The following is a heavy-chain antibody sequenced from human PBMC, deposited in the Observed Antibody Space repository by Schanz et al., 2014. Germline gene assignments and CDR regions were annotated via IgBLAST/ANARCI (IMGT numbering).Heavy chain of an antibody. CDR2: ISGRGDST. V-gene: IGHV3-23*04. J-gene: IGHJ4*02. D-gene: IGHD3-10*01. CDR3: AKTLGGAGLTLYFDH. CDR1: GFSFSTYA. Sequence: VQLVESGGGVVQPGGSLRLSCAASGFSFSTYAMNWVRQAPGKGLEWVSLISGRGDSTHYADSVKGRFTISRDNFKNRLYLQMNSLRLEDTAIYYCAKTLGGAGLTLYFDHWGQGSLVTVSS.